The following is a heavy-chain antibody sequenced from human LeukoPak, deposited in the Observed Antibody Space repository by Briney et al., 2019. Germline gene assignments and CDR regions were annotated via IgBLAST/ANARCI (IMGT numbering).Heavy chain of an antibody. CDR1: GFTFSNCG. D-gene: IGHD6-13*01. Sequence: PGGSLRLSCAASGFTFSNCGMHWVRQAPGKGLGWVALISYDGSNKYFADSVKGRFTISRDNSKNTLYLQMHSLRAEDTAVYYCAKDNVAAAGRYFDYWGQGTLVTVSS. V-gene: IGHV3-30*18. CDR2: ISYDGSNK. J-gene: IGHJ4*02. CDR3: AKDNVAAAGRYFDY.